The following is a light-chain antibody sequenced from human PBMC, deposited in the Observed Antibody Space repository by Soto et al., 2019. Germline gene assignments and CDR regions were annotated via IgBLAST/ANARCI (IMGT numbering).Light chain of an antibody. CDR2: AAS. Sequence: DIQMTQSPSSLSASVGDRVTIACRASQSINTYLNWYQQKPGKAPKLLIYAASNLQSWVPSRFSGNGSGTDFTLTISSLQPEDFATYYCQQSYSTPRTFGQGTKVEMK. CDR1: QSINTY. J-gene: IGKJ1*01. V-gene: IGKV1-39*01. CDR3: QQSYSTPRT.